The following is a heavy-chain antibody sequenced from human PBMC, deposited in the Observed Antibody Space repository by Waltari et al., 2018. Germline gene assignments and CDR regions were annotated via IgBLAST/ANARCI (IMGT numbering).Heavy chain of an antibody. V-gene: IGHV4-34*01. D-gene: IGHD6-6*01. Sequence: QVQLQQWGAGLLKPSETLSLTCAVYGGSFSGYYWSWIRQPPGKGLEWIGEINHSGSTNYNPSLKSRVTISVDTSKNQFSLKLSSVTAADTAVYYCARGGGGIAARYFDYWGQGTLVTVSS. CDR1: GGSFSGYY. J-gene: IGHJ4*02. CDR2: INHSGST. CDR3: ARGGGGIAARYFDY.